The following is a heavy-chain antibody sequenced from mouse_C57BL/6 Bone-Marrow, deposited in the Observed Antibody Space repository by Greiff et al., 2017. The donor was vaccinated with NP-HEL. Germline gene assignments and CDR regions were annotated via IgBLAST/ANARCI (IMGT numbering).Heavy chain of an antibody. Sequence: QVQLQQSGAELVRPGASVKLSCKASGYTFTDYYINWVKQRPGQGLEWIARIYPGSGNTYYNEKFKGKATLTAEKSSSTAYMQLSSLTSEDSAVYFCARHYGSSYSAMDYWGQGTSVTVSS. CDR2: IYPGSGNT. D-gene: IGHD1-1*01. V-gene: IGHV1-76*01. CDR3: ARHYGSSYSAMDY. J-gene: IGHJ4*01. CDR1: GYTFTDYY.